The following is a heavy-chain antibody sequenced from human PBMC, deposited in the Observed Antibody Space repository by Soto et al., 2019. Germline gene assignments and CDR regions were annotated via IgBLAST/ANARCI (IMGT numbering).Heavy chain of an antibody. Sequence: QVQLQQWGAGLLKPSETLSLTCAVYGGSFSGYYWSWIRQPPGKGLEWIGEINHSGSTNYNPSLKGRVTISVDTSKNQFSLKRSSVTAADTAVYYCARASSSWYNWFDPWGQGTLVTVSS. V-gene: IGHV4-34*01. CDR1: GGSFSGYY. J-gene: IGHJ5*02. D-gene: IGHD6-13*01. CDR3: ARASSSWYNWFDP. CDR2: INHSGST.